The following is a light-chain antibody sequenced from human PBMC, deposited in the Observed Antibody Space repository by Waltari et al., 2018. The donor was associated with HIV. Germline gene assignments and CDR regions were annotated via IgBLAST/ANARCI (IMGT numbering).Light chain of an antibody. Sequence: DIVMTQSPDSLAVSLGERATINCKSSQSLLYTSNNRNYLAWFQQKPGQPPKLLISWTSTRESGVPDRFSGAGSGTDFTLSISSLHAEDVAVYYCQQYYDSPYTFGQGTKLEIK. CDR3: QQYYDSPYT. CDR1: QSLLYTSNNRNY. CDR2: WTS. J-gene: IGKJ2*01. V-gene: IGKV4-1*01.